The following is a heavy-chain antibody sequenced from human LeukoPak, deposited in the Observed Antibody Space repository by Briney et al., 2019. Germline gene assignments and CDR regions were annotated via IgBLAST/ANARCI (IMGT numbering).Heavy chain of an antibody. V-gene: IGHV1-18*01. CDR3: ARDIVVVPAATPTIYYYYGMDV. CDR1: GYTFTSYG. J-gene: IGHJ6*02. Sequence: ASVKVSCKASGYTFTSYGISWVRQAPGQGLEWMGWISAYNGNTNYAQKLQGRVTMTTDTSTSTAYMELRSLRSDDTAVYYCARDIVVVPAATPTIYYYYGMDVWGQGTTVTVSS. D-gene: IGHD2-2*02. CDR2: ISAYNGNT.